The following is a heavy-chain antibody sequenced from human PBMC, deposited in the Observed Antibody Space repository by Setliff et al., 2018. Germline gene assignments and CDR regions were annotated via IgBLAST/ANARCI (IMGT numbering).Heavy chain of an antibody. V-gene: IGHV4-59*11. CDR3: ARVPSYGSGSYYYYYYGMDV. CDR1: GGSISSHY. Sequence: SETLSLTCTVSGGSISSHYWSWIRQPPGKGLEWIGYIYYSGDTTYNPSLKSRVTMSVDTSKNQFSLKLSSVTAADTAVYYCARVPSYGSGSYYYYYYGMDVWGQGTTVTVSS. J-gene: IGHJ6*02. CDR2: IYYSGDT. D-gene: IGHD3-10*01.